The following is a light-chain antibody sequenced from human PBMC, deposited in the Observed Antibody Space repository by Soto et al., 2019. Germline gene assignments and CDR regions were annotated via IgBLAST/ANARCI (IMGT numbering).Light chain of an antibody. CDR2: ENN. J-gene: IGLJ2*01. CDR1: TSNIGNNY. Sequence: QSVLKQPPSVSAASGLKVSISCSGGTSNIGNNYVSWYQQVPGTAPKLLIYENNQRPSGIPDRITGSKSGTSTTLGITGLQTGDGANYYCASWDISLSGVIFGGGTKLTV. CDR3: ASWDISLSGVI. V-gene: IGLV1-51*01.